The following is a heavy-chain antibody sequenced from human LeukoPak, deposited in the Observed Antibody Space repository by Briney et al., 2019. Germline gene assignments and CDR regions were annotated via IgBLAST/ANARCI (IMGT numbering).Heavy chain of an antibody. CDR3: ARDVYYGSGSPRLDY. Sequence: AGGSLRLSCTASGFTFSSYGMSWVRQAPGKGLEWVSAISGSGGSTYYADSVKGRFTISRDNAKNSLYLQMNSLRAEDTAVYYCARDVYYGSGSPRLDYWGQGTLVTVSS. CDR1: GFTFSSYG. D-gene: IGHD3-10*01. V-gene: IGHV3-23*01. J-gene: IGHJ4*02. CDR2: ISGSGGST.